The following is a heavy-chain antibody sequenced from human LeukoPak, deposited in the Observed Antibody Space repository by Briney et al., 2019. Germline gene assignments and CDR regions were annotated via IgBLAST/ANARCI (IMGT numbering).Heavy chain of an antibody. CDR3: ARDQGLTAPPPYGLDA. V-gene: IGHV1-69*04. J-gene: IGHJ6*02. CDR1: GGTFSSSA. Sequence: GSSVKVSCKTSGGTFSSSAITWVRQAPGQGLEWMGRIIPVLNITRYTQKFQGRVTITADTSTSTVYMELSSLRSEETAVYYCARDQGLTAPPPYGLDAWGQGTTVIVSS. CDR2: IIPVLNIT. D-gene: IGHD5-18*01.